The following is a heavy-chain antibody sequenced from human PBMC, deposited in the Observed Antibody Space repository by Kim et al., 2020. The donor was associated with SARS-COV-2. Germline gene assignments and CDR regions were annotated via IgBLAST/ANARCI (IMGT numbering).Heavy chain of an antibody. J-gene: IGHJ4*02. D-gene: IGHD5-18*01. Sequence: ANYAQKFQGRVTITADKSTSTAYMELSSLRSEDTAVYYCARDTAMVPDDYWGQGTLVTVSS. CDR3: ARDTAMVPDDY. CDR2: A. V-gene: IGHV1-69*04.